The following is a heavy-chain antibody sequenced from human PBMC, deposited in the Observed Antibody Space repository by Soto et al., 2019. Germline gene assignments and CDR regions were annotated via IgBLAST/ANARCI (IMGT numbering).Heavy chain of an antibody. CDR2: INPNSGGT. CDR3: ARLYCSVGSCYYYYDGMDV. J-gene: IGHJ6*02. D-gene: IGHD2-15*01. Sequence: ASVKVSCKASGYTFTGYYMHWVRQAPGQGLEWMGWINPNSGGTNYAQKFQGRVTMTRDTSISTAYMELSRLRSDDTAVYYCARLYCSVGSCYYYYDGMDVPGQGTTVTGSS. V-gene: IGHV1-2*02. CDR1: GYTFTGYY.